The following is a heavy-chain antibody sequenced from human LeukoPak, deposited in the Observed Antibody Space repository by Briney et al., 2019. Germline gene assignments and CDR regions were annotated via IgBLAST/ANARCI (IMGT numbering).Heavy chain of an antibody. CDR3: ARATDTAMVTGWFDP. J-gene: IGHJ5*02. V-gene: IGHV1-2*02. CDR2: INPNSGGT. Sequence: GASVKVSCKASGYTFTAYYTYWVRQAPGQGLEWMGWINPNSGGTNYAQKFQGRVTMTRDTSISTAYMELSRLRSDDTAVYYCARATDTAMVTGWFDPWGQGTLVTVSS. D-gene: IGHD5-18*01. CDR1: GYTFTAYY.